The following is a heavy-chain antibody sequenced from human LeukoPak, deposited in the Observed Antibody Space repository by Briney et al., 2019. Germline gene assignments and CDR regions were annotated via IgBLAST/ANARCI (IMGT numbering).Heavy chain of an antibody. CDR1: GGSISTYY. CDR2: INHSGST. V-gene: IGHV4-34*01. Sequence: SETLSLTCSVSGGSISTYYWSWIRQPPGKGLEWIGEINHSGSTNYNPSLKSRVTISVDTSKNQFSLKLSSVTAADTAVYYCARDRYYDILTGYYNYYGMDVWGQGTTVTVSS. CDR3: ARDRYYDILTGYYNYYGMDV. J-gene: IGHJ6*02. D-gene: IGHD3-9*01.